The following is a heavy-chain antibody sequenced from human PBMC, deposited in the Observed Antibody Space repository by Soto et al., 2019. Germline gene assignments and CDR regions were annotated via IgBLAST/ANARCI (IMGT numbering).Heavy chain of an antibody. CDR3: ARVGGSPDY. CDR1: GFTFISYG. V-gene: IGHV3-33*01. CDR2: IWYDGSNK. D-gene: IGHD3-16*01. J-gene: IGHJ4*02. Sequence: QVQLVESGGGVVQPGRSLRLSCAASGFTFISYGMHWVRQAPGKGLEWVAVIWYDGSNKYYADYVKGRFTISRDNSKNTLYLQMNSLRAEDTAVYYCARVGGSPDYWGQGTLVTVSS.